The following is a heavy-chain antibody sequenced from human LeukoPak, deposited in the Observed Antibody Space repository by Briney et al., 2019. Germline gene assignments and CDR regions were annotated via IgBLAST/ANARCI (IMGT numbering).Heavy chain of an antibody. CDR2: IYYSGST. J-gene: IGHJ3*02. D-gene: IGHD2-2*01. V-gene: IGHV4-39*07. Sequence: PSETLSLTCTVSGGSISSSSYYWGWIRQPPGKGLEWIGSIYYSGSTYYNPSLKSRVTISVDTSKNQFSLKLSSVTAADTAVYYCARPQGWYCSSTSCSDAFDIWGQGTMVTVSS. CDR1: GGSISSSSYY. CDR3: ARPQGWYCSSTSCSDAFDI.